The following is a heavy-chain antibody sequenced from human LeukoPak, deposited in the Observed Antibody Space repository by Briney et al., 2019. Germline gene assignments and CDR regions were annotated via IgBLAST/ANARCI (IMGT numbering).Heavy chain of an antibody. V-gene: IGHV3-30*19. D-gene: IGHD1-26*01. Sequence: PGGSLRLSCAASGFSFRDYGMHWVRQAPGKGLEWVAVISYDGSNKYYADSVKGRFTISRDNSKNTLYLQMNSLRAEDTAVYYCARDWEYSGSYDGLGAFDIWGQGTMVTVSS. J-gene: IGHJ3*02. CDR3: ARDWEYSGSYDGLGAFDI. CDR1: GFSFRDYG. CDR2: ISYDGSNK.